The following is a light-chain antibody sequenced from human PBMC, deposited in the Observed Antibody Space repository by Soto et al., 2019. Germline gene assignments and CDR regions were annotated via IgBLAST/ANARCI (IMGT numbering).Light chain of an antibody. V-gene: IGKV1-8*01. CDR1: QGISSY. CDR3: QQYYSYPPLT. J-gene: IGKJ4*01. Sequence: AIPMTPSPSSLSASTGDRVPITCRASQGISSYLAWYQQKPGKAPKLLIYAASTLQSGVPSRFSGSGSGTDFTLTISCLQSEDFATYYCQQYYSYPPLTFGGGTKVDIK. CDR2: AAS.